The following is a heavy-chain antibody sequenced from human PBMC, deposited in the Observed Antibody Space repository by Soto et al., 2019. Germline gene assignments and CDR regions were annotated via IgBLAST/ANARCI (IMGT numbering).Heavy chain of an antibody. CDR1: GYSFTNYW. CDR3: ARPPPPAYCSGSTCSGY. V-gene: IGHV5-10-1*03. CDR2: IDPDDSYT. J-gene: IGHJ4*02. Sequence: EVQLVQSGAEVKKPGESLRISCKGSGYSFTNYWINWVRQMPGKGLEWMGRIDPDDSYTNYSPSFEGHVTISVDKSISTAYMPWSSLQASDTAMYYCARPPPPAYCSGSTCSGYWGQGTLLTVSS. D-gene: IGHD2-15*01.